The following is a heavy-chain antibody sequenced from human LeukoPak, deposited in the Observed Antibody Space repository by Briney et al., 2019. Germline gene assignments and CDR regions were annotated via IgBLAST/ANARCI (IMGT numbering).Heavy chain of an antibody. J-gene: IGHJ4*02. D-gene: IGHD3-22*01. Sequence: SETLSLTCAVSGGSISSSNWWSWVRQPPGKGLEWVGSIYYSGSTYYNPSLKSRDTISVDTSKNQFSLKLSSVTAADTAVYYCARRYYYDSSGYYSYWGQGTLVTVSS. CDR2: IYYSGST. V-gene: IGHV4-39*01. CDR1: GGSISSSNW. CDR3: ARRYYYDSSGYYSY.